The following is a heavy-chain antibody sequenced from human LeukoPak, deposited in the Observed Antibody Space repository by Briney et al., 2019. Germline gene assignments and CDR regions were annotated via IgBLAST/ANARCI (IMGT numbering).Heavy chain of an antibody. J-gene: IGHJ5*02. D-gene: IGHD6-19*01. CDR1: GYTFTGYY. CDR3: ARGRNIAVAGTRWFDP. V-gene: IGHV1-2*02. Sequence: ASVKVSCKASGYTFTGYYMHWVRQAPGQGLEWMGCINPNSGGTNHAQKFQGRVTMTRATSISTAYMELGRLRSDDTAVYYCARGRNIAVAGTRWFDPWGQGTLVTVFS. CDR2: INPNSGGT.